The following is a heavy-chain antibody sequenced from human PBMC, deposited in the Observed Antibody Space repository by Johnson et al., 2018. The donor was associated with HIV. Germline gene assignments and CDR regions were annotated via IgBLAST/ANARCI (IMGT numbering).Heavy chain of an antibody. Sequence: EVQLLESGGGVVQPGGSLRLSCAVSGFILRNYGIHWVRQAPGQGLEWVSGITWNGGITVYVDSVKGRFTISRENAKNSLYLQMNSLRGEDTAVYYCARAVYSSSSSCAFDIWGQGTMVTVSS. CDR3: ARAVYSSSSSCAFDI. V-gene: IGHV3-20*04. CDR2: ITWNGGIT. J-gene: IGHJ3*02. CDR1: GFILRNYG. D-gene: IGHD6-6*01.